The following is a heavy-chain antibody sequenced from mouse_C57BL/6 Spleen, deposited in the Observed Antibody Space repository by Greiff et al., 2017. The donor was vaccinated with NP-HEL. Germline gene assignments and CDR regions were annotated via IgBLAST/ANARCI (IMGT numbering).Heavy chain of an antibody. J-gene: IGHJ4*01. CDR1: GFTFSDYG. CDR2: ISSGSSTI. V-gene: IGHV5-17*01. CDR3: ARGDYEGMDY. D-gene: IGHD2-4*01. Sequence: DVHLVESGGGLVKPGGSLKLSCAASGFTFSDYGMHWVRQAPEKGLEWVAYISSGSSTIYYADTVKGRFTISRDNAKNTLFLQMTSLRSEDTAMYYCARGDYEGMDYWGQGTSVTVSS.